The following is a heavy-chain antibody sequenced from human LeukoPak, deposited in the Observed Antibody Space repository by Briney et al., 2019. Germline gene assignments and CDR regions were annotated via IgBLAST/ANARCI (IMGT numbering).Heavy chain of an antibody. CDR2: INHRGSN. D-gene: IGHD7-27*01. CDR3: ARGPGSYYYYYMDV. J-gene: IGHJ6*03. CDR1: GGSFSGYY. V-gene: IGHV4-34*01. Sequence: SETLSLTCAVYGGSFSGYYWSWVRQPPGEGLEWIGEINHRGSNNYNPSLKSRVTTSVATSKTQFSLTLSSVTAADTAVYYCARGPGSYYYYYMDVWGEGTTVTVSS.